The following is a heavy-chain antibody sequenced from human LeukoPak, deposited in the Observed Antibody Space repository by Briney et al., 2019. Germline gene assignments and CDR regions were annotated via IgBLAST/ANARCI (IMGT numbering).Heavy chain of an antibody. J-gene: IGHJ6*02. Sequence: GGSLRLSCAASGSTFSSYGMHWVRQAPGKGLEWVAVISYDGSNKYYADSVKGRFTISRDNSKTTLYLQMNSLRAEDTAVYYCARAGSAVAGTGTYYYYGMDVWGQGTTVTVSS. V-gene: IGHV3-30*03. CDR2: ISYDGSNK. D-gene: IGHD6-19*01. CDR3: ARAGSAVAGTGTYYYYGMDV. CDR1: GSTFSSYG.